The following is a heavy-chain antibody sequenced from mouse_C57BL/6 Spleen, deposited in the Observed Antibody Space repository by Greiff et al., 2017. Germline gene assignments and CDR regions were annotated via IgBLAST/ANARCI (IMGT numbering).Heavy chain of an antibody. J-gene: IGHJ4*01. CDR2: INPSNGGT. Sequence: QVQLQQPGPELVKPGASVKLSCKASGYTFTSYWMHWVKQRPGQGLEWIGNINPSNGGTNYNEKFKSKATLTVDKSSSTAYMQLSSLTSEDSAVYYCARPDYGSSYRDYAMDYWGQGTSVTVSS. CDR1: GYTFTSYW. V-gene: IGHV1-53*01. CDR3: ARPDYGSSYRDYAMDY. D-gene: IGHD1-1*01.